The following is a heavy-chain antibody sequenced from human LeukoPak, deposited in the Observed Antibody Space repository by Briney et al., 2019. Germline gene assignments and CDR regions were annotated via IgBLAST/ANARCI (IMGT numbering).Heavy chain of an antibody. V-gene: IGHV4-61*02. Sequence: PSETLSLTCTVSGGSISSGSYYWSWIRQPAGKGLEWIGRIYTSGSTNYNPSLKSRVTISVDTSKNQFSLKLSSVTAADTAVYYCARVRPYYYDSSGYYDYWGQGTLVTVSS. D-gene: IGHD3-22*01. J-gene: IGHJ4*02. CDR3: ARVRPYYYDSSGYYDY. CDR2: IYTSGST. CDR1: GGSISSGSYY.